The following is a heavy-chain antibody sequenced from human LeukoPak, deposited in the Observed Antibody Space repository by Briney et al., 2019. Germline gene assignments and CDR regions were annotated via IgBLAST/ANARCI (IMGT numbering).Heavy chain of an antibody. V-gene: IGHV4-34*01. D-gene: IGHD3-9*01. CDR1: GGSFSGYY. J-gene: IGHJ4*02. Sequence: SETLSLTCAVYGGSFSGYYWSWIRQPPGKGLEWIGEINHSGSTNYNPSLKSRVTISVDTSKNQFSLKLSSVTAADTAVYYCARGGEYFDWLYYWGQGTLVTVSS. CDR2: INHSGST. CDR3: ARGGEYFDWLYY.